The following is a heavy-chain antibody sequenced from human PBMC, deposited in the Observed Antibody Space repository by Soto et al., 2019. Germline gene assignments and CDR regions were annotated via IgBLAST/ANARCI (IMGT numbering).Heavy chain of an antibody. J-gene: IGHJ4*02. V-gene: IGHV3-33*01. Sequence: QVQLVESGGGVVQPGRSLRLSCAASGFTFSSYGMHWVRQAPGKGLEWVAVIWCDGSNKYYADSVKGRFTISRNNSKNTLYLQMNSLRAEDTAIYYCARDLDVWSGYYLFDYWGQGTLVTVSS. CDR1: GFTFSSYG. D-gene: IGHD3-3*01. CDR2: IWCDGSNK. CDR3: ARDLDVWSGYYLFDY.